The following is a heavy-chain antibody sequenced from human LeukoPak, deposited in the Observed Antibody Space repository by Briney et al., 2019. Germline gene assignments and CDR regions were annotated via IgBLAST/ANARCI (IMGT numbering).Heavy chain of an antibody. Sequence: SETLSLTCTVSGGSISSSSYYWGWIRQPPGKGLEWIGSIYYSGSTYYNPSLKSRVTISVDTSKNQFSLKLSSMTAADTAVYYCARHDTYYYDSSGCFGYWGQGTLVTVSS. CDR1: GGSISSSSYY. CDR3: ARHDTYYYDSSGCFGY. V-gene: IGHV4-39*01. J-gene: IGHJ4*02. D-gene: IGHD3-22*01. CDR2: IYYSGST.